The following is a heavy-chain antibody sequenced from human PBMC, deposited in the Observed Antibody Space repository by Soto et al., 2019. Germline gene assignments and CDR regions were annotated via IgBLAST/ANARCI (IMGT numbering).Heavy chain of an antibody. CDR3: ARAWTATAGWAKWFDL. CDR1: GGSISGGGYY. D-gene: IGHD6-13*01. J-gene: IGHJ5*02. V-gene: IGHV4-31*03. Sequence: QVQLQESGPGLVEPSQTLSLTCTVSGGSISGGGYYWSWIRQHPGKGLEWIGYIYYSGTTYYNPSLKSRLTISVDTSKTQFSLKLSSVTAGDTAVYYCARAWTATAGWAKWFDLWGQGTLVTVSS. CDR2: IYYSGTT.